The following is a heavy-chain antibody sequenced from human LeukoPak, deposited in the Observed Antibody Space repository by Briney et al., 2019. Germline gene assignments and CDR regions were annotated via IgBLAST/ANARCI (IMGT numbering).Heavy chain of an antibody. J-gene: IGHJ5*02. CDR3: ARGRFYYASGSFNWFDP. Sequence: SETLSLTCTVSGGSIISSSFYWGWVRQPPGKGLEWIGSIYYSGNTYYNPSLKSRVTISVDTSKNQFSLNLSSVTAADTAVYYCARGRFYYASGSFNWFDPWGLGTLVTVSS. D-gene: IGHD3-10*01. V-gene: IGHV4-39*07. CDR2: IYYSGNT. CDR1: GGSIISSSFY.